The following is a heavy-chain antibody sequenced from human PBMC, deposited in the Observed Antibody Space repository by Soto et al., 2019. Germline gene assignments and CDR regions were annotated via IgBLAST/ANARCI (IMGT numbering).Heavy chain of an antibody. V-gene: IGHV3-33*01. J-gene: IGHJ5*02. CDR3: ARDWEGWFDT. CDR1: GFTFSSYG. CDR2: IWYDGSNK. Sequence: QVQLVESGGGVVQPGRSLRLSCAASGFTFSSYGMHWVRQAPGKGLEWVAVIWYDGSNKYYADSVKGRFTISRENSKNTMYMQMNSMRAEDTAVYYCARDWEGWFDTWGQGTLVTVYS. D-gene: IGHD1-26*01.